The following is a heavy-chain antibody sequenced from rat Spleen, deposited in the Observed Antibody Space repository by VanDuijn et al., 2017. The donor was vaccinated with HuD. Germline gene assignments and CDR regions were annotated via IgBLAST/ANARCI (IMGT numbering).Heavy chain of an antibody. J-gene: IGHJ1*01. CDR2: ISPSGGGT. Sequence: EVQLVESDGGLVQPGRSLKLSCAASGFIFNNYDMAWVRQTPTKGLEWVASISPSGGGTYYRDSVKGRFTVSRDNTRNTQFLQMDSLRSEDTATYYCARQDTSGYSNWFTYWGLGTMVAVSS. V-gene: IGHV5S13*01. D-gene: IGHD4-3*01. CDR1: GFIFNNYD. CDR3: ARQDTSGYSNWFTY.